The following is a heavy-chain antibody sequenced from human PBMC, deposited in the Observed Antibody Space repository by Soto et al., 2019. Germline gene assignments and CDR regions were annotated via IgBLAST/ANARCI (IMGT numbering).Heavy chain of an antibody. D-gene: IGHD1-26*01. CDR2: ISYDGSNK. J-gene: IGHJ4*01. CDR3: AKPYSGSPPKNFDY. CDR1: GFSFSIYG. Sequence: PGGSLRLSCVASGFSFSIYGMYWVRQAPGKGLEWVAAISYDGSNKYYVDSVRGRFTISRDNSKNKVYLQMNSLRAEDTAVYYCAKPYSGSPPKNFDYWGQGTLVTVSS. V-gene: IGHV3-30*18.